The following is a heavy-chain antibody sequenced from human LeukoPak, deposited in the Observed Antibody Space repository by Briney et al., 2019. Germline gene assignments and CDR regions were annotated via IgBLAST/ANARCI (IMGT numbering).Heavy chain of an antibody. CDR3: GREPWGDRNYQGGMDV. Sequence: GGSLRLSCAASGFTFSSYGIHWVRQAPGKGLEWVAVISKYGKFYADSVKGRFTISEDNSENTVYLQVDSLGTEDTAVYYCGREPWGDRNYQGGMDVWGQGTTVVVSS. J-gene: IGHJ6*02. CDR1: GFTFSSYG. D-gene: IGHD7-27*01. V-gene: IGHV3-30*03. CDR2: ISKYGK.